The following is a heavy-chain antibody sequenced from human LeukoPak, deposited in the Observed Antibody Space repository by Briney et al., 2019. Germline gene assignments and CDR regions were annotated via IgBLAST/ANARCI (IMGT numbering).Heavy chain of an antibody. CDR2: INHGGST. CDR3: ARGHERIDAFDI. CDR1: GGSLSAYY. V-gene: IGHV4-34*01. D-gene: IGHD2/OR15-2a*01. Sequence: SETLSLTCAVYGGSLSAYYWTWIRQPPGKGLEWIGEINHGGSTNYNPSLKSRVTISVDTSKNQFSLKLSSVTAADTAVYYCARGHERIDAFDIWGQGTMVTVSS. J-gene: IGHJ3*02.